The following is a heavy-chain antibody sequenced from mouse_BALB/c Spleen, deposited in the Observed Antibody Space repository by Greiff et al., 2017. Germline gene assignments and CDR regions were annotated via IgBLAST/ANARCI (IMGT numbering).Heavy chain of an antibody. Sequence: VQLQQSGPQLVRPGASVKISCKASGYSFTSYWMHWVKQRPGQGLEWIGMIDPSDSETRLNQKFKDKATLTVDKSSSTAYMQLSSPTSEDSAVYYCAREGGKEAMDYWGQGTSVTVSS. CDR1: GYSFTSYW. J-gene: IGHJ4*01. CDR2: IDPSDSET. V-gene: IGHV1S126*01. CDR3: AREGGKEAMDY. D-gene: IGHD2-1*01.